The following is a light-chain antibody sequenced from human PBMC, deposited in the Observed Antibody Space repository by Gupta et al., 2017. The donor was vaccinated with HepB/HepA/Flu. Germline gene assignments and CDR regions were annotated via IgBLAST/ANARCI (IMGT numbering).Light chain of an antibody. CDR1: QSVSNN. J-gene: IGKJ5*01. Sequence: DIVMTQSPATLSVSPGERATLSCRTSQSVSNNLAWYQQKPGQAPRLLIYGASTRTTGIPARFSGDGSGTQVTLTISSLQSEDFAVDYGQQDKYWLITFGQGTQVEIK. V-gene: IGKV3-15*01. CDR3: QQDKYWLIT. CDR2: GAS.